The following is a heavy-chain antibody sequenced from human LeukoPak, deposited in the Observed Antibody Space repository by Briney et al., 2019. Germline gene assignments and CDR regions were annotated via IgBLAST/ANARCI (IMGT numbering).Heavy chain of an antibody. Sequence: GGSLRLSCAASGFTFSSYWMSWVRQAPGKGLEWVANIKQDGSEKYYVDSVKGRFTISRDNSKNTLYLQMNSLRAEDTAVYYCARAGRGSGSSPPHYWGQGTLVTVSS. CDR2: IKQDGSEK. J-gene: IGHJ4*02. CDR1: GFTFSSYW. D-gene: IGHD3-10*01. V-gene: IGHV3-7*01. CDR3: ARAGRGSGSSPPHY.